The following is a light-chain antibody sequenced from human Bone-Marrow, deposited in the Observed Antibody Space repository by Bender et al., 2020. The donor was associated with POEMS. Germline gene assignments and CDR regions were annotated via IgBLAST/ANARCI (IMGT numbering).Light chain of an antibody. V-gene: IGLV2-11*01. J-gene: IGLJ1*01. CDR2: DVK. Sequence: QSALTQPRSVSGSPGQSVTISCTGDINNKFVSWYQHHPGKAPKLLIYDVKKRPSGVPGRFSGSESGNTASLTISGLQADDEAEYYCLSYVGNFVSVFGPGTKVTVL. CDR3: LSYVGNFVSV. CDR1: INNKF.